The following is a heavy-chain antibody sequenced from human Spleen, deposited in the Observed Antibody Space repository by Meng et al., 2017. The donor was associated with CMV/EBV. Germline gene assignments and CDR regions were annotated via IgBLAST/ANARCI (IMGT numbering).Heavy chain of an antibody. CDR1: GFTFSSYS. CDR3: ARDVSSTSWYRLDY. Sequence: GESLKISCAASGFTFSSYSMNWVRQAPGKGLEWVSYITSSSSTIYYADSVQGRFTISRDNAKNSLYLQMHSLRAEDTAVYYCARDVSSTSWYRLDYWGQGTLGTVSS. J-gene: IGHJ4*02. CDR2: ITSSSSTI. V-gene: IGHV3-48*04. D-gene: IGHD6-13*01.